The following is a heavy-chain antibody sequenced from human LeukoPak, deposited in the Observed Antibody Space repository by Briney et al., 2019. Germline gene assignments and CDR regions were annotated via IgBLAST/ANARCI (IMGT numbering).Heavy chain of an antibody. J-gene: IGHJ4*02. V-gene: IGHV4-34*01. CDR1: GGSFSGYY. CDR2: INHSGST. Sequence: SETLSLTCAVYGGSFSGYYWSWIRQPPGKGLEWIGEINHSGSTNYNPSLKSRVTISVDTSKNQFSLKLSSVTAADTAVYYCARGSDYWGQGTLVTVSS. CDR3: ARGSDY.